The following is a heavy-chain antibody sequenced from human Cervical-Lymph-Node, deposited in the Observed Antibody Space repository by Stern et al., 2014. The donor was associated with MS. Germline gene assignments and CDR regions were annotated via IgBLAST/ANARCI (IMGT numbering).Heavy chain of an antibody. CDR2: INTDTGNP. J-gene: IGHJ4*02. Sequence: VQLVEYGSELRKPGASVKVSCKASGYPFTSEAMNWVRQAPGQDFEWMGWINTDTGNPTYAQGFAGRFVFSLDASVSTAYLQIRDLKAEDTAVYYCTRGPMASFDFWGQGTLVTVSS. CDR3: TRGPMASFDF. D-gene: IGHD5-24*01. CDR1: GYPFTSEA. V-gene: IGHV7-4-1*02.